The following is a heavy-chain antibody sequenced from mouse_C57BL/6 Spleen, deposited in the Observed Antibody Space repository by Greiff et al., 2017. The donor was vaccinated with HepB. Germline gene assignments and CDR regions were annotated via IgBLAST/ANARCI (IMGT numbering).Heavy chain of an antibody. CDR1: GYTFTDYE. CDR2: IDPETGGT. J-gene: IGHJ2*01. CDR3: TRGGITTVVAHFDY. D-gene: IGHD1-1*01. Sequence: VQLQQSGAELVRPGASVTLSCKASGYTFTDYEMHWVKQTPVHGLEWIGAIDPETGGTAYNQKFKGKAILTADKASSTAYMELRSLTSEDSAVYYCTRGGITTVVAHFDYWGQGTTLTVSS. V-gene: IGHV1-15*01.